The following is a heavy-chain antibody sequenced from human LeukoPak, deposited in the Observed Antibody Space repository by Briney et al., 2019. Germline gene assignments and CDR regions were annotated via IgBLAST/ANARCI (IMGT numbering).Heavy chain of an antibody. D-gene: IGHD6-6*01. CDR3: ARSPVRIAARPFDY. V-gene: IGHV4-34*01. J-gene: IGHJ4*02. CDR2: INHSGST. CDR1: GVALRVDY. Sequence: SETLSLTCAVYGVALRVDYWRWIRQPPGKGLEWIGEINHSGSTNYNPSLKSRVTISVDTSKNQFSLKLSSVSDAGGAVHYCARSPVRIAARPFDYWGQGTLVTVSS.